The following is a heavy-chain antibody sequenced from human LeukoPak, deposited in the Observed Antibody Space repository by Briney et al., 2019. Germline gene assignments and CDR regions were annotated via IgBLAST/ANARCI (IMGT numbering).Heavy chain of an antibody. CDR3: ARDAGAFKALGYCSSTSCYGSDAFDI. Sequence: SETLSLTCTVSGGSISSSSYYWGWIRQPPGRGLEWIGSIYYSGSTYYNPSLKSRVTISVDTSKNQFSLKLSSVTAADTAVYYCARDAGAFKALGYCSSTSCYGSDAFDIWGQGTMVTVSS. D-gene: IGHD2-2*01. V-gene: IGHV4-39*07. CDR2: IYYSGST. J-gene: IGHJ3*02. CDR1: GGSISSSSYY.